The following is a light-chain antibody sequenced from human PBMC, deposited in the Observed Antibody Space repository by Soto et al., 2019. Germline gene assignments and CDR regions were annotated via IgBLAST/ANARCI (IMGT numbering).Light chain of an antibody. Sequence: QSALTQPASVSGSPGQSITISCTGTSSDVGGYNYVSWYQQLPGKAPKVIIYEVSNRLSGVSHRFSGSKSGNTASLTISGLQAEDEADYYCSSYTTTSTVVFGGGTKLTVL. CDR1: SSDVGGYNY. CDR2: EVS. V-gene: IGLV2-14*01. J-gene: IGLJ2*01. CDR3: SSYTTTSTVV.